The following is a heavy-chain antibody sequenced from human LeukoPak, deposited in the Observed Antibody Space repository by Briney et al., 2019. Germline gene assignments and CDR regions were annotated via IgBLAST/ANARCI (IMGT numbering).Heavy chain of an antibody. J-gene: IGHJ3*02. Sequence: GGSLRLSCAASGFTVSSNYMSWVRQAPGKGLEWVSVISGSGGSTYYADSVKGRFTISRDNSKNTLYLQMNSLRAEDTAVYYCAKTFGGYYSYHRSLSVFDIWGQGTMVTVSS. CDR2: ISGSGGST. CDR3: AKTFGGYYSYHRSLSVFDI. V-gene: IGHV3-23*01. CDR1: GFTVSSNY. D-gene: IGHD3-3*01.